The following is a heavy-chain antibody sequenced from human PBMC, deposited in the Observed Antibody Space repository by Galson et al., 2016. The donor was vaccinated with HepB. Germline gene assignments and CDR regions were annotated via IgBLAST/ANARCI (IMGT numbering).Heavy chain of an antibody. V-gene: IGHV4-31*03. J-gene: IGHJ6*02. Sequence: TLSLTCTVSGGSIYSGGYFWSWFRQHPGKGLEWIGYVYHGGSTYYNPSLKSRLKISVATSKSQFSLRLTSVTAADTAVYYCARASSAAGGGYYGMDVWGQGTTVTVSS. D-gene: IGHD6-13*01. CDR3: ARASSAAGGGYYGMDV. CDR2: VYHGGST. CDR1: GGSIYSGGYF.